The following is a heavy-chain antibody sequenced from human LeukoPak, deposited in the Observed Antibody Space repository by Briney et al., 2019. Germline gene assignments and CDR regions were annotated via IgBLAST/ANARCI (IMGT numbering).Heavy chain of an antibody. CDR2: INHSGST. V-gene: IGHV4-34*01. CDR3: ARGPPQLLWFGELLSVYFDY. CDR1: GGSFSGYY. Sequence: PSETLSLTCAVYGGSFSGYYWSWSRQPPGTGLEWIGEINHSGSTNYNPSLKSRVTISVDTSKNQFSLKLSSVTAADTAVYYCARGPPQLLWFGELLSVYFDYWGQGTLVTVSS. J-gene: IGHJ4*02. D-gene: IGHD3-10*01.